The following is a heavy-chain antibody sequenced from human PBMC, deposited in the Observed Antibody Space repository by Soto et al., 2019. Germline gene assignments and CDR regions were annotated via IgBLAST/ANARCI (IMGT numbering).Heavy chain of an antibody. CDR1: GFTFSDYY. CDR3: ARGDWIFGVIMGGKRFDP. Sequence: LRLSCAASGFTFSDYYMSWVRQAPGKGLEWVSYINNGGETIYYADSVKGRFTMSRDNAKNSVYLQMNSLRAEDTAVYYCARGDWIFGVIMGGKRFDPWGRGTRVTVSS. CDR2: INNGGETI. J-gene: IGHJ5*02. V-gene: IGHV3-11*01. D-gene: IGHD3-3*01.